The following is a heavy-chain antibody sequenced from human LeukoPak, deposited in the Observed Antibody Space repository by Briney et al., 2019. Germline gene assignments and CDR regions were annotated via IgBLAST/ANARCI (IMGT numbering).Heavy chain of an antibody. Sequence: SETLSLTCAVYGGSFSGYYWSWIRQPPGKGLEWIGEINHSGSTNYNPSLKSRVTISVDTSKNQFSPKLSSVTAADTAVYYCADGSGKARFDYWGQGTLVTVSS. D-gene: IGHD3-10*01. V-gene: IGHV4-34*01. CDR2: INHSGST. CDR3: ADGSGKARFDY. CDR1: GGSFSGYY. J-gene: IGHJ4*02.